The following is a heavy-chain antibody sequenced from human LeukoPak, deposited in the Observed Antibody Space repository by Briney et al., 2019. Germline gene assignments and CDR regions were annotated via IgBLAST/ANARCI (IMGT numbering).Heavy chain of an antibody. D-gene: IGHD2-15*01. Sequence: GGSLRLSCAASGFTFSSYAMHWVRQAPGKGLEWVAVISYDESNKYYADSVKGRFTISRDNSKNTLYLQMNSLRAEDTAVYYCARDLVVVAAMFGSIDYWGQGTLVTVSS. CDR2: ISYDESNK. J-gene: IGHJ4*02. V-gene: IGHV3-30-3*01. CDR1: GFTFSSYA. CDR3: ARDLVVVAAMFGSIDY.